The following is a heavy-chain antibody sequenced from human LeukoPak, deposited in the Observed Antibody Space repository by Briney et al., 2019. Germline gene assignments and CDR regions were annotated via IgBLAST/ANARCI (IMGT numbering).Heavy chain of an antibody. V-gene: IGHV3-23*01. Sequence: PGGSLRLSCAASGFTFSSYAMSWVRQAPGKGLEWVSAISGSGGSTYYADSVKGRFTISRDNSKNTLYLQMNSLRAEDTAVYYCAKGGSSSWYLPMDWFDPLGQGTLVTVSS. CDR1: GFTFSSYA. CDR3: AKGGSSSWYLPMDWFDP. CDR2: ISGSGGST. D-gene: IGHD6-13*01. J-gene: IGHJ5*02.